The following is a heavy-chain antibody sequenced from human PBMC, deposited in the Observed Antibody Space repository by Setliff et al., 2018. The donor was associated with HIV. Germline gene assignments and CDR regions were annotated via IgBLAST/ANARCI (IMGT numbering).Heavy chain of an antibody. D-gene: IGHD2-21*01. CDR3: ARDPAVASREVAFDI. V-gene: IGHV4-59*11. Sequence: SETLSLTCTASGISITSHYWSWIRQPPGKGLEWVGTIYHNGNTNYNPSLKSRATISVDTSKNQFSLKLNSVTVADTAVYYCARDPAVASREVAFDIWGQGTMVTVSS. CDR2: IYHNGNT. CDR1: GISITSHY. J-gene: IGHJ3*02.